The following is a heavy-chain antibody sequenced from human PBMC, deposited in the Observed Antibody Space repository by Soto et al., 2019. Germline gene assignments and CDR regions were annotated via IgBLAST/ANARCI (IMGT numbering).Heavy chain of an antibody. CDR1: GYTFTTYY. V-gene: IGHV1-46*01. J-gene: IGHJ4*02. Sequence: ASVKVSCKASGYTFTTYYMHWVRQAPGQGLEWMGIINPSGGSATYAQKFQGRLTMTRDTSTSTVYMELGSLRSEDTVVYYCARVALSGTVWYKHFDYWGQGTLVTVSS. CDR2: INPSGGSA. CDR3: ARVALSGTVWYKHFDY. D-gene: IGHD6-19*01.